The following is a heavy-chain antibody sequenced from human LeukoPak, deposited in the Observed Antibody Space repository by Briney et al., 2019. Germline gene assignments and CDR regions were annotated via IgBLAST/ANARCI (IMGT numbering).Heavy chain of an antibody. D-gene: IGHD6-19*01. V-gene: IGHV3-66*01. CDR3: ARDFRGWYSDV. CDR2: IYRGGST. J-gene: IGHJ6*04. Sequence: GGSLRLSCTASGFTVSSNYMSWVRQAPGKGLACVSVIYRGGSTYHADSVKGRFTISRDNCKNTLYLQMNRLRAEDTAVYYCARDFRGWYSDVWGKGTTVTISS. CDR1: GFTVSSNY.